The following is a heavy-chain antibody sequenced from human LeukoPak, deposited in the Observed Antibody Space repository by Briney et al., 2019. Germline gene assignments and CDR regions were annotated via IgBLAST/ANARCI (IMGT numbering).Heavy chain of an antibody. J-gene: IGHJ3*02. CDR2: ISGSGDNT. V-gene: IGHV3-23*01. D-gene: IGHD4-17*01. CDR3: ARDYGDYGLGAFDI. CDR1: GFTFSNYA. Sequence: PGGSLRLSCAASGFTFSNYAMSWVRQAPGKGLEWVSAISGSGDNTYYADSVKGRFTVSRDNSKNTLYVQMKSLRAEDTAVYYCARDYGDYGLGAFDIWGQGTMVTVSS.